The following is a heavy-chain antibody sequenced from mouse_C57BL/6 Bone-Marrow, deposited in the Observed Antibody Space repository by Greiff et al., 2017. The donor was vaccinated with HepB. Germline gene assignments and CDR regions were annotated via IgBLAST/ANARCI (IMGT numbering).Heavy chain of an antibody. V-gene: IGHV1-81*01. CDR1: GYTFTSYG. D-gene: IGHD3-2*02. J-gene: IGHJ3*01. CDR2: IYPRSGNT. Sequence: VQLQQSGAELARPGASVKLSCKASGYTFTSYGISWVKQRTGQGLEWIGEIYPRSGNTYYNEKFKGKATLTADKSSSTAYMELRSLTSEDSAVYFCARCGQLRLRSAWFAYWGQGTLVTVSA. CDR3: ARCGQLRLRSAWFAY.